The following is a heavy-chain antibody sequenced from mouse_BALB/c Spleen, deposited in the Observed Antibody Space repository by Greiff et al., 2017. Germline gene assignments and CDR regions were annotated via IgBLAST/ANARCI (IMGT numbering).Heavy chain of an antibody. Sequence: VQLQESGPELVKPGASVRISCKASGYTFTSYYIHWVKQRPGQGLEWIGWIYPGNVNTKYNEKFKGKATLTADKSSSTAYMQLSSLTSEDSAVYYCARDYGSSSWFAYWGQGTLVTVSA. J-gene: IGHJ3*01. CDR1: GYTFTSYY. D-gene: IGHD1-1*01. V-gene: IGHV1S56*01. CDR3: ARDYGSSSWFAY. CDR2: IYPGNVNT.